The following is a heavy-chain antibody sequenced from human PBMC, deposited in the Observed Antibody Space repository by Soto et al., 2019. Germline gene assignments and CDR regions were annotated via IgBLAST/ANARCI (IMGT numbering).Heavy chain of an antibody. V-gene: IGHV2-5*02. CDR2: IYWDDDK. CDR3: AHSSSHLYCGGDCYHTFDY. CDR1: GFSLSTSGVG. Sequence: SGPTLVNPTHTLTLTCTFSGFSLSTSGVGVGWIRQPPGKALEWLALIYWDDDKRYSPSLKSRLTITKDTSKNQVVLTMTNMDPVETATYYSAHSSSHLYCGGDCYHTFDYWGKGTLVTVSS. J-gene: IGHJ4*02. D-gene: IGHD2-21*02.